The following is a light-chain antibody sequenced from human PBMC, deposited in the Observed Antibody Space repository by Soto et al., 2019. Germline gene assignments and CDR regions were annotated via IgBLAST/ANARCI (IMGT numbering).Light chain of an antibody. V-gene: IGKV3D-20*02. CDR1: QSISSSY. CDR2: GAS. CDR3: QQRGNRPPWT. J-gene: IGKJ1*01. Sequence: EIVLTQSPGTLSLSPGKRATLSCRASQSISSSYLAWYQQRPGQAPRLLIYGASSRATGIPDRFSGSGSGTDFTLTISSLEPEDFAVYYCQQRGNRPPWTFGQGTKVDIK.